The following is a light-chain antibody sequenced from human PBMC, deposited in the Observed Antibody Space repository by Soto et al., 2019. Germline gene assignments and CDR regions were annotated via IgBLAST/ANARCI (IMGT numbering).Light chain of an antibody. CDR2: GAS. CDR3: QQYGNSPPYT. Sequence: EIVLTQSPGTLSLSPGARATLSCRASHSVRSSYLAWYQQKPGQAPRLLIYGASSRATGIPDRFSVSGSGTDFTLTISRLEPEDFAVYDCQQYGNSPPYTFGQGTKLEIK. CDR1: HSVRSSY. V-gene: IGKV3-20*01. J-gene: IGKJ2*01.